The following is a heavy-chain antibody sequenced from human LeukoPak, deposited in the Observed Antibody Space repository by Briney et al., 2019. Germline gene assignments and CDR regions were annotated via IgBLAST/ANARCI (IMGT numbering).Heavy chain of an antibody. CDR2: IRYDGSNK. V-gene: IGHV3-30*02. CDR3: ASLLGYCSGGSCLGAFDI. D-gene: IGHD2-15*01. Sequence: GGSLRLSCAASGFTFSSYGMHWVRQAPGKGLEWVAFIRYDGSNKYYADSVKGRFTISRDNSKNTLYLQMNSLRAEDTAVYYCASLLGYCSGGSCLGAFDIWGQGTMVTVSS. CDR1: GFTFSSYG. J-gene: IGHJ3*02.